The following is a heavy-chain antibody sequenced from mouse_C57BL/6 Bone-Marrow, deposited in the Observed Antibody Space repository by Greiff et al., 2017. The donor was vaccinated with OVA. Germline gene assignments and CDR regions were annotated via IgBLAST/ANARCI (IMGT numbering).Heavy chain of an antibody. J-gene: IGHJ3*01. V-gene: IGHV2-9-1*01. Sequence: VKLQESGPGLVAPSQSLSITCTVSGFSLTSYAISWVRQPPGKGLEWLGVIWTGGGTNYNSALKSRLSISKDNSKSQVFLKMNSLQTDDTARYYCARMGDYSNYEAWFAYWGQGTLVTVSA. CDR1: GFSLTSYA. D-gene: IGHD2-5*01. CDR2: IWTGGGT. CDR3: ARMGDYSNYEAWFAY.